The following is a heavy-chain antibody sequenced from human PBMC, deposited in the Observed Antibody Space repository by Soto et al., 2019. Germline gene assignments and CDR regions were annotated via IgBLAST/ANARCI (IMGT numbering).Heavy chain of an antibody. Sequence: TLSLTCAVSGGSISSSNWWSWVRQPPGKGLEWIGEIYHSGSTNYNPSLKSRVTISVDKSKNQFSLKLSSVTAADTAVYYCARIKGITGTTGTYYYYYGMDVWGQGTTVTVS. J-gene: IGHJ6*02. CDR1: GGSISSSNW. CDR3: ARIKGITGTTGTYYYYYGMDV. CDR2: IYHSGST. D-gene: IGHD1-7*01. V-gene: IGHV4-4*02.